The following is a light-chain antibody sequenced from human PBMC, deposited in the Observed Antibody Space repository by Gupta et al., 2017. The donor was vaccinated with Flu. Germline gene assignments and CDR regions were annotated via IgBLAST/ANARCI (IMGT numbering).Light chain of an antibody. CDR3: QSYDSSLSGSV. J-gene: IGLJ3*02. V-gene: IGLV1-40*01. Sequence: QSVLTPPPSVSGAPEQRVTISCTGSRSNIVAGYDLHWDQQLPGTAPNLLSLANADRPSGVLDRFSGSKAGTSAFLAITVLQTEDGAADDCQSYDSSLSGSVFGGGTMLNVV. CDR1: RSNIVAGYD. CDR2: ANA.